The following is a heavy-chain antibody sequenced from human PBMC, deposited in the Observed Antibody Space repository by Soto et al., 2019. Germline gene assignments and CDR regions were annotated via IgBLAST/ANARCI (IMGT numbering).Heavy chain of an antibody. CDR1: GGTFSNYP. Sequence: SVKVSCKASGGTFSNYPIAWVRQAPGQGLEWMGAIIPIFGTIIYAQKFQGRVTITADESASTAYMELSSLTSADTALYYCARPSTVATTTGYDYWGQGTLVTVSS. CDR3: ARPSTVATTTGYDY. J-gene: IGHJ4*02. CDR2: IIPIFGTI. V-gene: IGHV1-69*13. D-gene: IGHD4-4*01.